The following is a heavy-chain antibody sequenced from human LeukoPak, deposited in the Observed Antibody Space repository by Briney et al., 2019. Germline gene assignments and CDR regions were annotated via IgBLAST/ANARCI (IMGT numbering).Heavy chain of an antibody. CDR2: INHSGST. CDR3: ARGRVYCSGGSCSLAFDI. J-gene: IGHJ3*02. CDR1: GGSISSSSYY. V-gene: IGHV4-39*07. Sequence: SETLSLTCTVSGGSISSSSYYWSWIRQPPGKGLEWIGEINHSGSTNYNPSLKSRVTISVDTSKNQFSLKLSSVTAADTAVYYCARGRVYCSGGSCSLAFDIWGQGTMVTVSS. D-gene: IGHD2-15*01.